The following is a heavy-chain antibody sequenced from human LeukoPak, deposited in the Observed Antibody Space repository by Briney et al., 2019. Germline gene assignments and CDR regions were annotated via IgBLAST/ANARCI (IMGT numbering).Heavy chain of an antibody. CDR2: ISYDGSNK. CDR1: GFTFSSYA. CDR3: ARERQQLVLRYFDY. D-gene: IGHD6-13*01. Sequence: GGSLRLSCAASGFTFSSYAMHWVRQAPGKGLEWVAVISYDGSNKYYADSVKGRFTISRDNSKNTLYLQMNSLRAEDTAVYYCARERQQLVLRYFDYWGQGTLVTVSS. J-gene: IGHJ4*02. V-gene: IGHV3-30-3*01.